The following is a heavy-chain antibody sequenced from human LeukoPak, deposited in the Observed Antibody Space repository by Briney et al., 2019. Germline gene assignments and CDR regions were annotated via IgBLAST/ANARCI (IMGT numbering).Heavy chain of an antibody. Sequence: ASVKVSCKASGGTFSSYAISWVRQAPGQGLEWMGRIIPILGIANYAQKFQGRVTITADKSTSTAYMELSSLRSEDTAAYYCASCDIVVVLAATYHYYGMDVWGQGTTVTVSS. D-gene: IGHD2-2*01. CDR2: IIPILGIA. CDR1: GGTFSSYA. V-gene: IGHV1-69*04. J-gene: IGHJ6*02. CDR3: ASCDIVVVLAATYHYYGMDV.